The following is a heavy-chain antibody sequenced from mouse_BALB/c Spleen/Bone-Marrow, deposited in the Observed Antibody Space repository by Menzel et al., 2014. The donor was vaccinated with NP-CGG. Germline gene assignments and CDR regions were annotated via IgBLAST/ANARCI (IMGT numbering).Heavy chain of an antibody. Sequence: LEESGGRLVTPGTPLTLTCTASGFTINNNWMTWVRQAPGKGLEWIGVIDIYGSAYYASWAKGRFTISRTSTTVDLKMTSLTTEDTATYFCARCIYGFDSGYLFNLWGQGTLVTVS. D-gene: IGHD2-2*01. J-gene: IGHJ3*01. CDR1: GFTINNNW. CDR3: ARCIYGFDSGYLFNL. V-gene: IGHV5-6-5*01. CDR2: IDIYGSA.